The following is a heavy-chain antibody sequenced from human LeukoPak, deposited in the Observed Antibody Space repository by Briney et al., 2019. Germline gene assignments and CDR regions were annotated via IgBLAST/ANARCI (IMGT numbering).Heavy chain of an antibody. CDR3: AKSLGASSWFSFDY. J-gene: IGHJ4*02. V-gene: IGHV3-9*01. Sequence: GRSLRLSRAASGFTFDDYAMHWVRQAPGKGLAWVSGISWNSGSIGYADSVKGRFTISRDNAKNSLYLQMNSLRAEDTALYYCAKSLGASSWFSFDYWGQGTLVTVSS. CDR1: GFTFDDYA. D-gene: IGHD6-13*01. CDR2: ISWNSGSI.